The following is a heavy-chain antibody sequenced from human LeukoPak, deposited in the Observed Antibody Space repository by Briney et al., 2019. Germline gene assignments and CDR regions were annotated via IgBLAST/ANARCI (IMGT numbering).Heavy chain of an antibody. CDR1: GGSISSYY. CDR3: ARYTVPDYDFWSGYRFDP. Sequence: SETLSLTCTVSGGSISSYYWSWIRQPPGKGLEWIGYIYYSGSTNYNPSLKSRVTISVDTSKNQFSLKLSSVTAADTAVYYCARYTVPDYDFWSGYRFDPWGQGTLVTVSS. J-gene: IGHJ5*02. D-gene: IGHD3-3*01. V-gene: IGHV4-59*12. CDR2: IYYSGST.